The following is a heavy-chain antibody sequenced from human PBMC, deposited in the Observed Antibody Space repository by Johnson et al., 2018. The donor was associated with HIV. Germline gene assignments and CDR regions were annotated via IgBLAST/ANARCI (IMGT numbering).Heavy chain of an antibody. CDR2: IRSDGSNK. Sequence: VQLVESGGGVVQPGGSLRLSCAASAFTFSSYDMHWVRQAPGKGLEWVAFIRSDGSNKYYADSIEGRFTISRDNSKNTLYLQMNNLRAEDTAVYYCAKSPGKDHGGNSGGFDIWGQGTMVTVSS. J-gene: IGHJ3*02. CDR1: AFTFSSYD. V-gene: IGHV3-30*02. CDR3: AKSPGKDHGGNSGGFDI. D-gene: IGHD4-23*01.